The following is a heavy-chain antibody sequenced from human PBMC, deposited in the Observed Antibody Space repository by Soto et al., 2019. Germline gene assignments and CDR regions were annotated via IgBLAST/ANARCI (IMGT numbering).Heavy chain of an antibody. CDR2: ISGSGGST. J-gene: IGHJ4*02. CDR3: PKRPSVQLWESLNSRVRYYFDY. V-gene: IGHV3-23*01. Sequence: EVQLLESGGGLGQPGGSLRLSCAASGFTFSSYAMSWVRQAPGKGLEWVSAISGSGGSTYYAASVKGRFTISRDNYKKTLYLQMNRRRAEDTAVYYCPKRPSVQLWESLNSRVRYYFDYWGQGTLVTVSS. CDR1: GFTFSSYA. D-gene: IGHD5-18*01.